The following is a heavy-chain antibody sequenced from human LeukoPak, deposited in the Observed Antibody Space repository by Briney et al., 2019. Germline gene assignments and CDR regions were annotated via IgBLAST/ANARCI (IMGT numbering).Heavy chain of an antibody. Sequence: GASVKVSCKASGYTFTGYYMHWVRQAPGQGLEWMGWINPNSGGTNYAQKFQGRLTMTRDTSISTAYMERSRLRSDDTAVYYCARDGGYSSGQSDYWGQGTLVTVSS. D-gene: IGHD6-19*01. CDR2: INPNSGGT. CDR1: GYTFTGYY. V-gene: IGHV1-2*02. CDR3: ARDGGYSSGQSDY. J-gene: IGHJ4*02.